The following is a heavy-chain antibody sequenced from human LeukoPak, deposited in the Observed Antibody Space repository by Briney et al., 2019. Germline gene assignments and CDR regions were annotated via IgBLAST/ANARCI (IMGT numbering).Heavy chain of an antibody. Sequence: GGSLRLSCAASGFTFRSYEMDWVRQAPGKGLEWVAYISSGGRTTKYADSVKGRFTISRDNAKNSLYLQMSCLRVEDTAVYYGVSDPCGGGSWIDYWGQGTLVTVSS. CDR3: VSDPCGGGSWIDY. D-gene: IGHD2-15*01. J-gene: IGHJ4*02. V-gene: IGHV3-48*03. CDR2: ISSGGRTT. CDR1: GFTFRSYE.